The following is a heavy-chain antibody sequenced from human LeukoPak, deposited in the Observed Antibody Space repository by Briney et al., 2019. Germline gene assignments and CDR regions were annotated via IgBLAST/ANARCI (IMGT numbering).Heavy chain of an antibody. CDR3: ARKASIRGGSH. CDR2: INHSGST. D-gene: IGHD2-2*01. CDR1: GGSFSGYY. Sequence: PSETLSLTCAVYGGSFSGYYWSWLRQPPGKGLEWIGEINHSGSTNYNPSLKSRITISVDSSKNQFSLKLISVTAADTAVYYCARKASIRGGSHWGQGTLVTVSS. V-gene: IGHV4-34*01. J-gene: IGHJ4*02.